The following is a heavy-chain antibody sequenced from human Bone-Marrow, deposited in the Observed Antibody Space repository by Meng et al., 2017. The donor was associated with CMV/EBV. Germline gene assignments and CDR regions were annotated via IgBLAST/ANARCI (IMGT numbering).Heavy chain of an antibody. CDR3: AKDIRGNDAVDI. Sequence: GGSLRLSCAASGFTFDDYAMHWVRQAPGKGLEWVSLISWDGGSTYYADSVKGRFTISRDNSKNSLYLQMNSLRAEDTALYYCAKDIRGNDAVDIWGQGTMVTVSS. V-gene: IGHV3-43D*03. CDR1: GFTFDDYA. D-gene: IGHD4-23*01. J-gene: IGHJ3*02. CDR2: ISWDGGST.